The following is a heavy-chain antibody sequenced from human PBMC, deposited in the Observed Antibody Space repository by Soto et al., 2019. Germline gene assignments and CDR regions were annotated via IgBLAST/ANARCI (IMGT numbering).Heavy chain of an antibody. CDR2: ISAYNGNT. J-gene: IGHJ2*01. CDR1: GYTFTSYG. V-gene: IGHV1-18*01. D-gene: IGHD3-3*01. CDR3: ARGNPSVGVVITNYWYFDL. Sequence: QVPLVQSGAEVKKPGASVKVSCKASGYTFTSYGISWVRQAPGQGLEWMGWISAYNGNTNYAQKLQGRVTMTTDTSTSTAYMERRSLRSDDTAVYYCARGNPSVGVVITNYWYFDLWGRGTLVTVSA.